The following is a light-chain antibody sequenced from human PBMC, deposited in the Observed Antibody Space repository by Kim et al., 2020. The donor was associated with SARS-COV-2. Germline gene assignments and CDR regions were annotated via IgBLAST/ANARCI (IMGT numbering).Light chain of an antibody. CDR1: QDMANS. V-gene: IGKV1-27*01. CDR3: QKYNSAPWT. Sequence: ASVGDRVTITCRASQDMANSLAWYQQKPGKVPKVLIYAASTLQSGVPSRFSGSGSGTEFTLTIGSLQTEDVATYYCQKYNSAPWTFGPGTKVDIK. J-gene: IGKJ1*01. CDR2: AAS.